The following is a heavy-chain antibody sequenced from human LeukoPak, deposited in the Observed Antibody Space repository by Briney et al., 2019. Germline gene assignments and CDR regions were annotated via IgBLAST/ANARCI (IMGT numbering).Heavy chain of an antibody. CDR1: GFTFSSYA. Sequence: AGGSLRLSCAPSGFTFSSYAISWVRQAPGKGLEWVSAISGSGGSTYYPASVKGRFTISRDNSKNTLYLQMNSLRAEDTAVYYCAKDRENRLYYYDSSGYWALLGLSLDYWGQGTLVTVSS. CDR2: ISGSGGST. D-gene: IGHD3-22*01. V-gene: IGHV3-23*01. J-gene: IGHJ4*02. CDR3: AKDRENRLYYYDSSGYWALLGLSLDY.